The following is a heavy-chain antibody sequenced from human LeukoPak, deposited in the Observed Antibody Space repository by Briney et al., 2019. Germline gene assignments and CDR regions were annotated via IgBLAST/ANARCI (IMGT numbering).Heavy chain of an antibody. V-gene: IGHV4-4*07. CDR3: ARGGNRTTNWFDP. CDR2: ISSSGNT. D-gene: IGHD1-1*01. J-gene: IGHJ5*02. Sequence: SETLSLTCTVSGGSITSFYWTWIRQSAEKGLEWIGRISSSGNTKYNPSLNSRVTMSVDTSKNQFSLKLSSVTAADTAVYYCARGGNRTTNWFDPWGQGTLVTVSS. CDR1: GGSITSFY.